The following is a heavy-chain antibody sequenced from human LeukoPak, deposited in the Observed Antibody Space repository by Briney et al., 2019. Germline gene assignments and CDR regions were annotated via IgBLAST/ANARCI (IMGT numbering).Heavy chain of an antibody. CDR3: ARPYYDWSNEFYP. D-gene: IGHD3-22*01. CDR2: INPNSGGT. V-gene: IGHV1-2*06. CDR1: GYTFAGYY. J-gene: IGHJ5*02. Sequence: ASVKVSCKASGYTFAGYYMHWVRQAPGQGLEWMGRINPNSGGTNYAQKFQGRVTMTRDTSISTAYMELSRLRSDDTAVYYCARPYYDWSNEFYPWGQGTLVTVSS.